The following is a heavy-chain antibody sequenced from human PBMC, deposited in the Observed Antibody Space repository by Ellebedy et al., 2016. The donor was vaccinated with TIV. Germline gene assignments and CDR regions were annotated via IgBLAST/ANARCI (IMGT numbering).Heavy chain of an antibody. Sequence: GGSLRLSXAASGFTFDDYAMHWVRQAPGKGLEWVSGISWNSGRIGYADSVKGRFTISRDNAANSVYLQVSSLRADDTAVYYCARDSGFYCLDFWGQGALVTVSS. CDR2: ISWNSGRI. D-gene: IGHD2-15*01. J-gene: IGHJ4*02. CDR1: GFTFDDYA. V-gene: IGHV3-9*01. CDR3: ARDSGFYCLDF.